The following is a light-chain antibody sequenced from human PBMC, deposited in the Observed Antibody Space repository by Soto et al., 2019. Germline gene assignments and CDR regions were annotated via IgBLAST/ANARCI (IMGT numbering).Light chain of an antibody. CDR2: AAS. Sequence: DIQMTQSPSSLSASVVYIVTITFRASQGISNYLAWYQQKPGKVPNLLIYAASTLQSGVPSRFSGSGSGTEFTLTISSLQPDDFATYYCKQYSSYWTFGQGTKVDIK. CDR1: QGISNY. V-gene: IGKV1-27*01. J-gene: IGKJ1*01. CDR3: KQYSSYWT.